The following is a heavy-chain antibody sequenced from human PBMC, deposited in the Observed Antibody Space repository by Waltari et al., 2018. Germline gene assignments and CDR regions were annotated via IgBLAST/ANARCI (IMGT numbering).Heavy chain of an antibody. J-gene: IGHJ3*02. CDR2: ITGSGRTI. D-gene: IGHD6-6*01. CDR1: GSSFSTYE. Sequence: EVQVVESGGGLVQPGGSLRLSCVASGSSFSTYEMNWVRQAPGKGLEWVAYITGSGRTIYYADSVKGRFTISRDSAKNSLYLQMNSLTVEDTAVYYCAREYTSSSGDAFDIWGQGTMVIVSS. V-gene: IGHV3-48*03. CDR3: AREYTSSSGDAFDI.